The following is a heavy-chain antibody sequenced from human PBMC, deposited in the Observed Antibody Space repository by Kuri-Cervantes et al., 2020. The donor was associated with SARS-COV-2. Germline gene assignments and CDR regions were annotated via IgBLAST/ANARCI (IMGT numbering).Heavy chain of an antibody. J-gene: IGHJ5*02. CDR2: INPNSGGT. D-gene: IGHD3-3*01. CDR1: GYTFTGYY. Sequence: ASVKVSCKASGYTFTGYYMHWVRQAPGQGLEWMGWINPNSGGTNYAQKFQGRVAMTRDTSISTAYMELSRLRSDDTAVYYCAREGGAKVYYGFWRGMGLFDPWGQGTLVTVSS. CDR3: AREGGAKVYYGFWRGMGLFDP. V-gene: IGHV1-2*02.